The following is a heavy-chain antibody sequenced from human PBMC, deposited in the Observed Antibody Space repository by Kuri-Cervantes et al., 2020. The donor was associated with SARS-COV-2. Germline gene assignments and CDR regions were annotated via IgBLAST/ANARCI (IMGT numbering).Heavy chain of an antibody. J-gene: IGHJ3*02. CDR2: ISSSSSYI. CDR3: AVSSSGAFDI. D-gene: IGHD6-6*01. Sequence: GGSLRLSCAASGFTFSSYSMNWVRQAPGKGLEWVSSISSSSSYIYYADSVKGRFTISRDNSKNTLYLQMNSLRAEDTAVYYCAVSSSGAFDIWGQGTMVTVSS. V-gene: IGHV3-21*04. CDR1: GFTFSSYS.